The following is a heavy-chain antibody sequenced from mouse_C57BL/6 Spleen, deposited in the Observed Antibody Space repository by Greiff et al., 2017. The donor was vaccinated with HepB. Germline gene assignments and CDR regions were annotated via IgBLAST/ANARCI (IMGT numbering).Heavy chain of an antibody. CDR1: GYAFSSSW. CDR2: IYPGDGDT. Sequence: QVQLKQSGPELVKPGASVKISCKASGYAFSSSWMNWVKQRPGKGLEWIGRIYPGDGDTNYNGKFKGKATLTADKSSSTAYMQLSSLTSEDSAVYFCARNPRIYYYGSSDYWGQGTTLTVSS. J-gene: IGHJ2*01. V-gene: IGHV1-82*01. D-gene: IGHD1-1*01. CDR3: ARNPRIYYYGSSDY.